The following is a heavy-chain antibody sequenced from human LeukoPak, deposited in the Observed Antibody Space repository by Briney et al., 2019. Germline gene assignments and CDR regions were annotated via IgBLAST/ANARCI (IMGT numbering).Heavy chain of an antibody. Sequence: PGGSLRLSCAASGFTVSSNYMSWVRQAPGKGLEWVSVIFSGGSKYYADSVKGRFTISRDNSKNTLYLQMNGLRAEDTAVYYCARENDMGYCSGGRCYKGYNAMDVWGQGTTVTVSS. CDR1: GFTVSSNY. V-gene: IGHV3-53*01. CDR3: ARENDMGYCSGGRCYKGYNAMDV. CDR2: IFSGGSK. J-gene: IGHJ6*02. D-gene: IGHD2-15*01.